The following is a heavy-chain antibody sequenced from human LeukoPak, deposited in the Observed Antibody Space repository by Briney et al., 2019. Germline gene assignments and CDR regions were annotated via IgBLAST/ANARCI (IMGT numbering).Heavy chain of an antibody. CDR2: VNSVRTT. CDR1: GFTFSPYS. Sequence: AGGSLRLSCAASGFTFSPYSINWIRQAPGKGLEWVSYVNSVRTTYYADSVAGRLTISRDNAKNSVYLQMNSLRVEDTAVYYCARSVEGNFDYWGQGTVVTVSS. J-gene: IGHJ4*02. D-gene: IGHD6-19*01. V-gene: IGHV3-48*01. CDR3: ARSVEGNFDY.